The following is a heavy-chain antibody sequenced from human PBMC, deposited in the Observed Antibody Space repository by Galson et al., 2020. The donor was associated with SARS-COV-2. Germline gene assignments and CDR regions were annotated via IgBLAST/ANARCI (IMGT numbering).Heavy chain of an antibody. CDR3: AKDPSSSWYGAEDY. Sequence: GESLKISCAASGFTXXXXGMXWXXXXXXXXXXXXXXXXXXGSNKYYADSVKGRFTISRDNSKNTLYLQMNSLRAEDTAVYYCAKDPSSSWYGAEDYWGQGTLVTVSS. CDR1: GFTXXXXG. V-gene: IGHV3-30*02. D-gene: IGHD6-13*01. J-gene: IGHJ4*02. CDR2: XXXXGSNK.